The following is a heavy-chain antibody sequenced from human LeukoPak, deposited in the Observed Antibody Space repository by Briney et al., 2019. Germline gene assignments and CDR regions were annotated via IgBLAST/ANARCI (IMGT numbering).Heavy chain of an antibody. D-gene: IGHD6-19*01. J-gene: IGHJ4*02. V-gene: IGHV3-48*04. CDR1: GFTFSSYS. CDR3: ARDSEWLVVDY. CDR2: ISSSSSTI. Sequence: GGSLTLSCAASGFTFSSYSMNWVRQAPGKGLEWVSYISSSSSTIYYADSVKGRFTISRDNAKNSLYLQVNSLRAEDTAVYYCARDSEWLVVDYWGQGTLVTVSS.